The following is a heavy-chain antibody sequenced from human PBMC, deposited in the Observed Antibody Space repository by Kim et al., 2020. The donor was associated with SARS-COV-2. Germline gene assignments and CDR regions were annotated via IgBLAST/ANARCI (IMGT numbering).Heavy chain of an antibody. CDR3: ARVNSSGWSQYYFDY. Sequence: PSLKSRVTLTVDTSKDEFTLKLSSVTAADTAVYYCARVNSSGWSQYYFDYWGQGTLVTVSS. D-gene: IGHD6-19*01. J-gene: IGHJ4*02. V-gene: IGHV4-30-2*05.